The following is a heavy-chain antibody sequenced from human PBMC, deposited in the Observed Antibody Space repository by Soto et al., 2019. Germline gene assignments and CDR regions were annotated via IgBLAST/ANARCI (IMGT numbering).Heavy chain of an antibody. J-gene: IGHJ4*02. D-gene: IGHD3-22*01. CDR3: TTNYYDSSGYAKY. CDR1: GFTFSNAR. V-gene: IGHV3-15*07. CDR2: IKSKTDGGTT. Sequence: EVQLVESGGGLVKPGGSLRLSCAASGFTFSNARMNWVRQAPGKGLEWVGRIKSKTDGGTTDYAAPVKGRFTISRDDSKNTLYLQMNSLKTEDTAVYYCTTNYYDSSGYAKYWGQGTLVTVSS.